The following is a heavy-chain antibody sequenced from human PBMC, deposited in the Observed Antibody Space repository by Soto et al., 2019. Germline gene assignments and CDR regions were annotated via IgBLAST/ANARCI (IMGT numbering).Heavy chain of an antibody. CDR1: GFTFSSYA. J-gene: IGHJ6*02. V-gene: IGHV3-30-3*01. Sequence: GGSLRLSCAASGFTFSSYAMHWVRQAPGKGLEWVAVISYDGSNKYYADSVKGRFTISRDNSKNTLYLQMNSLRAEDTAVYYCAREYSSSRAYHYYGMDVWGQGTTVTVS. D-gene: IGHD6-6*01. CDR2: ISYDGSNK. CDR3: AREYSSSRAYHYYGMDV.